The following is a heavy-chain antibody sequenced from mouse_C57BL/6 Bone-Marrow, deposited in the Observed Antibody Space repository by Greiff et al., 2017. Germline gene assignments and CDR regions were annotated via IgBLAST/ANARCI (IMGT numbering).Heavy chain of an antibody. Sequence: VQLQQSGAELVRPGASVKLSCTASGFNIKDDYMHWVKQRPEQGLEWIGWIDPANGDTEYASKFQGKATITADTSSNSAYLQLSSLPSEDTAGYDCKGGTTAQEKFAYWGQGTLVTVSA. CDR1: GFNIKDDY. J-gene: IGHJ3*01. V-gene: IGHV14-4*01. CDR2: IDPANGDT. D-gene: IGHD3-2*02. CDR3: KGGTTAQEKFAY.